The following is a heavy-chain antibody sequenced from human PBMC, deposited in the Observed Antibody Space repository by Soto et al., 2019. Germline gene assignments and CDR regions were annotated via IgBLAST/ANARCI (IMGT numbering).Heavy chain of an antibody. CDR2: ISSSSSYI. J-gene: IGHJ3*02. CDR1: GFTFSSYS. D-gene: IGHD3-22*01. Sequence: ESGGGLVKPGGSLRLSCAASGFTFSSYSMNWVRQAPGKGLEWVSSISSSSSYIYYADSVKGRFTISRDNAKNSLYLQMNSLRAEDTAVYYCARDTNYYDSSGYLWADAFDIWGQGTMVTVSS. V-gene: IGHV3-21*01. CDR3: ARDTNYYDSSGYLWADAFDI.